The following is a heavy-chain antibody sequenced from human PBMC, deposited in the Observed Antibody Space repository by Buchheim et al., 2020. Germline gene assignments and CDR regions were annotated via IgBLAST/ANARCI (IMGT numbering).Heavy chain of an antibody. CDR1: GYSFTSYW. CDR2: IDPSDSYT. V-gene: IGHV5-10-1*03. Sequence: EVQLVQSGAEVKKPGESLRISCKGSGYSFTSYWISWVRQMPGKGLEWMGRIDPSDSYTNYSPSFQGHVTISADKSIRTAYLQWSSLKASDTAMYYCACVGYSYGQDYYYYGMDVWGQGTT. D-gene: IGHD5-18*01. CDR3: ACVGYSYGQDYYYYGMDV. J-gene: IGHJ6*02.